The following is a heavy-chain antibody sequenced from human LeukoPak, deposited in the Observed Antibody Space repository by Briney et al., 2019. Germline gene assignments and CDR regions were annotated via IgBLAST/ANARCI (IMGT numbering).Heavy chain of an antibody. CDR2: IYSGGST. J-gene: IGHJ4*02. Sequence: HSGGSLRLSCAASGFTVSSNYTSWVRQAPGKRLEWVSVIYSGGSTYYADSVKGRFTISRDNSKNTLYLQMNSLRAEDTAVYYCARVSVAAARYFDYWGQGTLVTVSS. CDR3: ARVSVAAARYFDY. D-gene: IGHD6-13*01. CDR1: GFTVSSNY. V-gene: IGHV3-53*01.